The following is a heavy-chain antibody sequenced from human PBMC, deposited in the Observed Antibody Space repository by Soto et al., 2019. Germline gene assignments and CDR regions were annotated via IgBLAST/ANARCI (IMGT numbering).Heavy chain of an antibody. Sequence: EVQLLESGGGLVQPGGSLRLSCAASGFTFSTYAMSWVRQAPGEGLEWVSGIGGGTGATYNADSVKGRFIISRDYSKNTLYLQMNNLSVEDTAVYYCAKNAMSTVTRRGQYFDSLGQGTLFTVSS. D-gene: IGHD4-17*01. CDR2: IGGGTGAT. J-gene: IGHJ4*02. CDR1: GFTFSTYA. V-gene: IGHV3-23*01. CDR3: AKNAMSTVTRRGQYFDS.